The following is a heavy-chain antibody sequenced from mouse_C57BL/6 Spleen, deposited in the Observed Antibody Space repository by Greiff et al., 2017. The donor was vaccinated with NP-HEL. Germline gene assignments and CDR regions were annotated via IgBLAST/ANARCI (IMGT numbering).Heavy chain of an antibody. CDR3: ATKGVNYAMDY. CDR2: IRYDGSN. Sequence: EVQLLESGPGLVKPSPSLSLTCSVTGYSITSGYYWNWIRQSPGNKLEWMGYIRYDGSNNYNPSLKNRSSITRDTSNNQLFLKLNAVTTEDTATYDCATKGVNYAMDYWGQGTSVTVSS. D-gene: IGHD2-1*01. J-gene: IGHJ4*01. CDR1: GYSITSGYY. V-gene: IGHV3-6*01.